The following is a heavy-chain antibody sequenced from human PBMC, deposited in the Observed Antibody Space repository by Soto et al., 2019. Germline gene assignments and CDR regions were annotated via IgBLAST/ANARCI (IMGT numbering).Heavy chain of an antibody. CDR3: AKSPRGEMANG. CDR1: GYTFINYH. D-gene: IGHD5-12*01. V-gene: IGHV1-18*01. J-gene: IGHJ4*02. Sequence: QVQLVQSGGEVKKPGASVTVSCKASGYTFINYHITWVRQAPGQGLEWMAWINTYNGMTDYAQKFQGRVTMTRDTSTSTAYMELRNLGSDDTAVYFRAKSPRGEMANGWGQGTLVTVSS. CDR2: INTYNGMT.